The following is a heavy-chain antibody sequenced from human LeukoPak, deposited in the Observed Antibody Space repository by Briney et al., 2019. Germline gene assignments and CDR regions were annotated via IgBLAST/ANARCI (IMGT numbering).Heavy chain of an antibody. J-gene: IGHJ4*02. D-gene: IGHD2-2*01. V-gene: IGHV3-30-3*01. Sequence: GRSLRLSCAASGFTFSSYAMHWVRQAPGKGLEWAAVISYDGSNKYYADSVKGRFTISRDNSKNTLYLQMNSLRAEDTAVYYCARGGDIVVVPAAGYFDYWGQGTLVTVSS. CDR3: ARGGDIVVVPAAGYFDY. CDR2: ISYDGSNK. CDR1: GFTFSSYA.